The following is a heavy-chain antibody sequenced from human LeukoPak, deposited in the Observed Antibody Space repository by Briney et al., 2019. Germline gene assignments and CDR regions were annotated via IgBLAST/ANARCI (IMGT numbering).Heavy chain of an antibody. CDR1: GFTFSSYW. CDR2: INQDGSEK. D-gene: IGHD3-10*02. J-gene: IGHJ6*04. V-gene: IGHV3-7*01. CDR3: AELGITMIGGV. Sequence: GGSLRLSCAASGFTFSSYWMSWVRQAPGKGLEWVAYINQDGSEKNYADSVKGRFTVSRDNAKDSLFLEMNSLRAEDTAVYYCAELGITMIGGVWGKGTTVTISS.